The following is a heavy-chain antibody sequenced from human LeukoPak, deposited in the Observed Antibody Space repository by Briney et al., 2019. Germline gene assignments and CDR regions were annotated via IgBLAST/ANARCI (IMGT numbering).Heavy chain of an antibody. CDR3: ARGMPFDY. CDR1: GYSFADYY. J-gene: IGHJ4*02. D-gene: IGHD2-2*01. Sequence: ASVKVSCKASGYSFADYYMHWVRQAPGQGLEWMGWIKPNSGGTRSAQKFQGRVTMTRDTSISTAYMELSSLRYDDTAVYYCARGMPFDYWGQGTLVTVSS. CDR2: IKPNSGGT. V-gene: IGHV1-2*02.